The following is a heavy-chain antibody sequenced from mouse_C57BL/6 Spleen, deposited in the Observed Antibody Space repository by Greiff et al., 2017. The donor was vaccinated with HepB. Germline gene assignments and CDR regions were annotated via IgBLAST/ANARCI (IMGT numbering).Heavy chain of an antibody. CDR2: IYPGDGDT. J-gene: IGHJ4*01. D-gene: IGHD1-1*01. V-gene: IGHV1-80*01. CDR3: ARERVLYYGSGQRVAMDY. CDR1: GYAFSSYC. Sequence: VQLQQSGAELVKPGASVKISCKASGYAFSSYCMNWVKQRPGKGLEWIGQIYPGDGDTNYNGKFKGKATLTADKSSSTAYMQLSSLTSEDSAVYFCARERVLYYGSGQRVAMDYWGQGTSVTVSS.